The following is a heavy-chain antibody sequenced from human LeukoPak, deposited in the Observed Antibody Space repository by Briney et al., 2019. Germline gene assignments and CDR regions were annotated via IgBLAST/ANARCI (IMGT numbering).Heavy chain of an antibody. CDR1: GYTFTGYY. J-gene: IGHJ6*02. V-gene: IGHV1-2*04. CDR3: ARGDNSGWYGRYYYYGMDV. CDR2: INPNSGGT. D-gene: IGHD6-19*01. Sequence: ASVKVSCKASGYTFTGYYMHWVRQAPGQGLEWMGWINPNSGGTNYAQKFKGWVTMTRDTSISTAYMELSRLRSDDTAVYYCARGDNSGWYGRYYYYGMDVWGQGTTVTVSS.